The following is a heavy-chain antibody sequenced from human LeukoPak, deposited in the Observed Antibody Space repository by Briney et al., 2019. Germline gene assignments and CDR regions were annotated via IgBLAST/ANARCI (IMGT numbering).Heavy chain of an antibody. CDR1: GYTFTGYY. V-gene: IGHV1-2*02. Sequence: GASVKVSFKASGYTFTGYYMHWVRQAPGQGLEWMGWINPNSGGTNYAQKFQGRVTMTRDTSISTAYMELSRLRSDDTAVYYCARALVSYYDFWSGYYTAVDYWGQGTLVTVS. J-gene: IGHJ4*02. CDR2: INPNSGGT. CDR3: ARALVSYYDFWSGYYTAVDY. D-gene: IGHD3-3*01.